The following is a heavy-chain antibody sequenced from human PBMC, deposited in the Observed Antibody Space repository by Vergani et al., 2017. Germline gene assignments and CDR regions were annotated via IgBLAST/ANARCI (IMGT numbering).Heavy chain of an antibody. J-gene: IGHJ6*03. CDR1: GGSFSGYY. CDR3: ARVQELYDFWSGYRVRYYYYMDV. Sequence: QVQLQQWGAGLLKPSETLSLTCAVYGGSFSGYYWSWIRQPPGRGLEWIVEINHSGSTNYNPSLKSRVTISVDTSKNQFSLKLSSVNAADTAVYYCARVQELYDFWSGYRVRYYYYMDVWGKGTTVTVSS. D-gene: IGHD3-3*01. V-gene: IGHV4-34*01. CDR2: INHSGST.